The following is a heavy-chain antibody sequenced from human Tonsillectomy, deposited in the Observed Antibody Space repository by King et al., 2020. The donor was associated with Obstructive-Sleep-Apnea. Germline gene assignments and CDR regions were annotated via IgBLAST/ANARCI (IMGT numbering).Heavy chain of an antibody. CDR1: GYNFRSNV. CDR2: ISPDTGDT. J-gene: IGHJ4*02. Sequence: QLVQSGGEVKKPGASVKVSCKASGYNFRSNVINWVRQAPGGGLEWMGCISPDTGDTNSTKKFQGRVTMTTDTSTTTAHIELRSLSSEDTAVYYCAGRQGGFGSGWRLDYWGQGTQLTVSS. CDR3: AGRQGGFGSGWRLDY. D-gene: IGHD6-19*01. V-gene: IGHV1-18*04.